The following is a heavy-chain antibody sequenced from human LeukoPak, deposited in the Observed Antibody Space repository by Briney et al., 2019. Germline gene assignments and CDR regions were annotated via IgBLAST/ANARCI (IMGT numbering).Heavy chain of an antibody. V-gene: IGHV3-53*01. CDR2: IYSSGST. J-gene: IGHJ6*04. CDR1: GFTVSSNY. CDR3: ARGPTMKMDV. Sequence: GGSLRLSCAASGFTVSSNYMSWVRQAPGKGLEWVSVIYSSGSTYYADSVKGRFTISRDNAKNSLYLQMNSLRAEDTAVYYCARGPTMKMDVWGKGTTVTVSS. D-gene: IGHD3-22*01.